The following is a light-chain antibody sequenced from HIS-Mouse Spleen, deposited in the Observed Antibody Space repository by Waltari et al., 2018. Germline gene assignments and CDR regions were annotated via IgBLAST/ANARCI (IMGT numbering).Light chain of an antibody. CDR1: SSDVGSYNL. CDR3: CSYAGSRV. J-gene: IGLJ2*01. V-gene: IGLV2-23*01. Sequence: SPGQSITISCTGTSSDVGSYNLVSWYQQHPGKAPKLMIYEGSKRPSGVSNRFSGSKSGNTASLTISGLQAEDEADYYCCSYAGSRVFGGGTKLTVL. CDR2: EGS.